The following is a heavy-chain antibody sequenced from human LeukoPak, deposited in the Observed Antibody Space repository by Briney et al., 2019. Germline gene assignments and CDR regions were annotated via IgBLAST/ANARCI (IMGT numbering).Heavy chain of an antibody. J-gene: IGHJ6*03. CDR3: TRGGLRFLEWLSLSDYYYVDV. D-gene: IGHD3-3*01. V-gene: IGHV3-49*04. CDR1: GFTFGDYA. CDR2: IRSKAYGGTT. Sequence: GRSLRLSCTASGFTFGDYAMSWVRQAPGKGLEWVGFIRSKAYGGTTEYAASVKGRFTISRDDSKSIAYLQMNSLKTEDTAVYYCTRGGLRFLEWLSLSDYYYVDVWGKGTTVTVSS.